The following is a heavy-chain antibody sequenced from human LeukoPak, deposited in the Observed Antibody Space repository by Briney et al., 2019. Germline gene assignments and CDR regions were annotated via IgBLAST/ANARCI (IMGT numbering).Heavy chain of an antibody. V-gene: IGHV1-2*02. CDR1: GYTFTAYY. CDR2: INPNTGGT. D-gene: IGHD1-1*01. J-gene: IGHJ4*02. CDR3: ARVRWNDQQLDLDY. Sequence: GASVKVSCKASGYTFTAYYMHWVRQAPGQGLEWMGWINPNTGGTNYAQKFQGRVTMTRDTSISTAYMELSSLRSDDTAIYYCARVRWNDQQLDLDYWGQGTLVTVSS.